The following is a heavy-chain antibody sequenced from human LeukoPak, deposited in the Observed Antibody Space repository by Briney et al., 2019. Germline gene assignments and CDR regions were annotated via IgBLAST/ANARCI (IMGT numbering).Heavy chain of an antibody. CDR2: INGSGGRT. Sequence: GGSLRLSCAASGFTFSSYAMSWVRQAPGKGLEWVSAINGSGGRTYYVDSVKGRFTISRDNAKYTVYLQMTSLRAEDTAVYYCAKVKRRMVRGVIDPLSPDYGGQGTLVTVPS. J-gene: IGHJ4*02. CDR3: AKVKRRMVRGVIDPLSPDY. V-gene: IGHV3-23*01. D-gene: IGHD3-10*01. CDR1: GFTFSSYA.